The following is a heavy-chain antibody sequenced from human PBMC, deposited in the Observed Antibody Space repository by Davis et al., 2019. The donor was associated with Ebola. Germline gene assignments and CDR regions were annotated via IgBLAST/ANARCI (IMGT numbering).Heavy chain of an antibody. V-gene: IGHV4-39*01. CDR3: AGAGHDYGDYVWLFKDY. D-gene: IGHD4-17*01. CDR1: GGSISSSSYY. Sequence: PSETLSLTCTVSGGSISSSSYYWGWIRQPPGKGLEWIGSIYYSGSTYYNPSLKSRVTISVDTSKNQFSLKLSSVTAADTAVYYCAGAGHDYGDYVWLFKDYWGQGTLVTVSS. J-gene: IGHJ4*02. CDR2: IYYSGST.